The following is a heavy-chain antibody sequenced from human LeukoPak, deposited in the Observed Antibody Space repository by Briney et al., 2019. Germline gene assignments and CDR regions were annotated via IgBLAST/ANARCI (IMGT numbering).Heavy chain of an antibody. Sequence: GGSLRLSCAASGFTFSSYAMSWVRQPPWKGLEWVSAINDSGGSTYYADSVKGRFTISRDNSKNTVYLQMNSLTAEDTAVYYCAKTTTGYSSGRYPGWPVDYWGQGTLVTVS. CDR1: GFTFSSYA. CDR3: AKTTTGYSSGRYPGWPVDY. V-gene: IGHV3-23*01. J-gene: IGHJ4*02. CDR2: INDSGGST. D-gene: IGHD6-19*01.